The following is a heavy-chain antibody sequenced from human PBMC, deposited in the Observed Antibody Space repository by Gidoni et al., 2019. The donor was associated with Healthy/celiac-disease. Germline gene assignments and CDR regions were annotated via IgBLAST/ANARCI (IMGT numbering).Heavy chain of an antibody. J-gene: IGHJ4*02. D-gene: IGHD1-26*01. CDR1: GFTFSSYG. Sequence: QVQLVESGGGVVQPGRSLRLSCAASGFTFSSYGMHWVRQAPGKGLEWVAVISYDGSNKYYADSVKGRFTISRDNSKNTLYLQMNSLRAEDTAVYYCANSPVGVRDGILDYWGQGTLVTVSS. CDR3: ANSPVGVRDGILDY. V-gene: IGHV3-30*18. CDR2: ISYDGSNK.